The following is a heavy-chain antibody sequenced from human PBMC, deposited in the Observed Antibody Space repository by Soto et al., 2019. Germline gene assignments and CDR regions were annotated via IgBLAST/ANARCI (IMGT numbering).Heavy chain of an antibody. CDR1: GYAITRGYH. V-gene: IGHV4-38-2*01. D-gene: IGHD2-2*02. Sequence: AEALSLTCAVSGYAITRGYHWGWIRQPPGKGLEWIGSIYHSGTTYYNPSLQSRVTMSVDTSKTLSPPKLSSVTAADTAVYFCARVCSCSTANCYRFDYWGQGTLVTVSS. CDR3: ARVCSCSTANCYRFDY. J-gene: IGHJ4*02. CDR2: IYHSGTT.